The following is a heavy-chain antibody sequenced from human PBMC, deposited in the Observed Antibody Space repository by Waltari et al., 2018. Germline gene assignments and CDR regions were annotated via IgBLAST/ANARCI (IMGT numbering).Heavy chain of an antibody. Sequence: QVQLQQRGAGLLKPSETLSLTCAVYGGSFSGYYWSWIRQPPGKGLEWIGEINHSGSTNYNPSLKSRVTISVDTSKNQFSLKLSSVTAADTAVYYCAIRRFPLITIFGVVRDPYNWFDPWGQGTLVTVSS. D-gene: IGHD3-3*01. J-gene: IGHJ5*02. CDR1: GGSFSGYY. V-gene: IGHV4-34*01. CDR3: AIRRFPLITIFGVVRDPYNWFDP. CDR2: INHSGST.